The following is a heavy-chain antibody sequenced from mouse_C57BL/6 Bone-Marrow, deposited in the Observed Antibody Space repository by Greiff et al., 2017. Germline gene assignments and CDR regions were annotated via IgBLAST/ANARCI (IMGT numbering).Heavy chain of an antibody. CDR3: ALYYYAMDY. CDR1: GYSITSGYY. CDR2: ISYDGSN. J-gene: IGHJ4*01. D-gene: IGHD2-1*01. Sequence: EVKLVESGPGLVKPSQSLSLTCSVTGYSITSGYYWNWIRQFPGNKLEWMGYISYDGSNNYNPSLKNRISITRDTSKNQFFLKLNSVTTEDTATYYCALYYYAMDYWGQGTSVTVSS. V-gene: IGHV3-6*01.